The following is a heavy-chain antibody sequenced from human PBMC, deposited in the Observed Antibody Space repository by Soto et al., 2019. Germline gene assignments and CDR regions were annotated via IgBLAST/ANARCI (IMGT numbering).Heavy chain of an antibody. V-gene: IGHV3-33*01. Sequence: QVQLVESGGGVVQPGRSLRLSCAASGFTFSSYGMHWVRQAPGKGLEWVAVIWYDGSNKYYADSVKGRFTISRDNSKNTLYLQMNSLSAEDTAVYYCARDRGERYSSSPTDYWGQGALGTVSS. CDR2: IWYDGSNK. CDR3: ARDRGERYSSSPTDY. J-gene: IGHJ4*02. D-gene: IGHD6-6*01. CDR1: GFTFSSYG.